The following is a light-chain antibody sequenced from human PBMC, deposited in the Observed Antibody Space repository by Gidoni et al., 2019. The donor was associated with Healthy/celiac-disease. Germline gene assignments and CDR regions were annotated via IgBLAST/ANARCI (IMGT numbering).Light chain of an antibody. V-gene: IGKV2-28*01. Sequence: DSVMTQSPLSLPVTPGEPASISCRSSQSLLHSNGYNYLDWYLQKPGQPPPLLIYLGSNRASGVPDRFSGSGSGTDFTLKISSVEAEDVAVYYCMQALQTPRTFGQGTKVEIK. CDR1: QSLLHSNGYNY. CDR2: LGS. CDR3: MQALQTPRT. J-gene: IGKJ1*01.